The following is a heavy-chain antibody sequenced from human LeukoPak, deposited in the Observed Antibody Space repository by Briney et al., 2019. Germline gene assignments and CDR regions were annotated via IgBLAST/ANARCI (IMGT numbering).Heavy chain of an antibody. CDR2: INPTGTGT. Sequence: GASVNVSRKASGYTFTGYYMHWVRQAPGQGLEWIGLINPTGTGTLYAQKFQGRVTMTRDMSTSTDYMELSSLRSEDTAVYYCARDNSVGDIAWWFDPWGQGTLVTVSS. V-gene: IGHV1-46*01. CDR1: GYTFTGYY. D-gene: IGHD3-10*01. J-gene: IGHJ5*02. CDR3: ARDNSVGDIAWWFDP.